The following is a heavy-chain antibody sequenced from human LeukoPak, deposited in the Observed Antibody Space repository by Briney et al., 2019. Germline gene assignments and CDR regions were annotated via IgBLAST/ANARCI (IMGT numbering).Heavy chain of an antibody. Sequence: GGSLRLSCAAPGFTFSDYFMSWIRQAPGKGLEWISYISRGGTSMYYADSVKGRFTISRDNAKNSLYLQMNSLRAEDTAVYYCAELGITMIGGVWGKGTTVTISS. CDR1: GFTFSDYF. D-gene: IGHD3-10*02. V-gene: IGHV3-11*04. CDR3: AELGITMIGGV. CDR2: ISRGGTSM. J-gene: IGHJ6*04.